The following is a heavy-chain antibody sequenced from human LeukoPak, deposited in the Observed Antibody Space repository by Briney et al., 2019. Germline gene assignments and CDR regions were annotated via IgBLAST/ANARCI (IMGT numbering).Heavy chain of an antibody. J-gene: IGHJ6*02. CDR1: GFTFSSYA. CDR3: AKGRGYSSGWYAANYYYGMDV. CDR2: ISGSGGST. V-gene: IGHV3-23*01. Sequence: GGSLRLSCAASGFTFSSYAMIWVRQAPGKGLEWVSAISGSGGSTYYADSVKGRFTISRDNSKNTLYLQMNSLSAENTAVYYCAKGRGYSSGWYAANYYYGMDVWGQGTTVTVSS. D-gene: IGHD6-19*01.